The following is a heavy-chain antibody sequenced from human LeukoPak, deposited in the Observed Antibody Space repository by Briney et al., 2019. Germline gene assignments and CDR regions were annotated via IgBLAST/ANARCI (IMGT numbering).Heavy chain of an antibody. CDR2: IIPILGIA. V-gene: IGHV1-69*04. CDR3: ARVEGDRDYYYYMDV. D-gene: IGHD2-15*01. Sequence: SVKVSCKASGGTFSSYAISWVRQAPGQGLEWMGRIIPILGIANYAQKLQGRVTMTTDTSTSTAYMELRSLRSDDTAVYYCARVEGDRDYYYYMDVWGKGTTVTVSS. J-gene: IGHJ6*03. CDR1: GGTFSSYA.